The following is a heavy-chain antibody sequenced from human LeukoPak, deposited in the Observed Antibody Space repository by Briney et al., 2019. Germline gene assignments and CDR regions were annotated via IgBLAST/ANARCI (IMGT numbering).Heavy chain of an antibody. CDR1: GGSISSYY. J-gene: IGHJ6*02. CDR3: ARRIGSYYGMDV. CDR2: IYYSGST. V-gene: IGHV4-59*08. D-gene: IGHD1-26*01. Sequence: SETLSLPCTVSGGSISSYYWSWLRQPPGKGLEWIGYIYYSGSTNYNPSLKSRVTISVDTSKKQFSLKLSSVTAADTAVYYCARRIGSYYGMDVWGQGTTVTVSS.